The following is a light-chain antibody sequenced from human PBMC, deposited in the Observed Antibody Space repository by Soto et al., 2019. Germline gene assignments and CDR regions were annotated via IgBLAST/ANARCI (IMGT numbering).Light chain of an antibody. Sequence: EIVLTQSPGTLSLSPGERATLSCRASQSVTSRYLAWYQQRPGQAPRLLIYDASSRATGIPDRFSGTGSGTDFTLTISRLEPEDFALYYCQQYCSSPPWTFGQGTKVDIK. CDR3: QQYCSSPPWT. CDR2: DAS. V-gene: IGKV3-20*01. J-gene: IGKJ1*01. CDR1: QSVTSRY.